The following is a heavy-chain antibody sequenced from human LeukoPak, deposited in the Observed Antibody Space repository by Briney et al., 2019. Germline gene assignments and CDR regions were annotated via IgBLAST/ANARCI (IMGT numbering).Heavy chain of an antibody. D-gene: IGHD2-15*01. V-gene: IGHV4-31*03. CDR2: VCHDGGT. CDR3: ARGKYCSGGSCYRNIDLDY. J-gene: IGHJ4*02. CDR1: GGSISSGGYC. Sequence: SETLSLTCTVSGGSISSGGYCWSWICQHPGKGLEWIGYVCHDGGTSYNPSLKSRVTVAIDTSKNQFSLKLNSVTAADTAVFYCARGKYCSGGSCYRNIDLDYWGQGTLVTVSS.